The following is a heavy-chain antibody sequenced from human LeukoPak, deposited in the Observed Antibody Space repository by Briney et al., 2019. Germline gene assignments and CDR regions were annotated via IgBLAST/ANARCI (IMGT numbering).Heavy chain of an antibody. CDR1: GFTYSSYN. J-gene: IGHJ3*02. V-gene: IGHV3-21*01. CDR3: ATSTVAGYSHAFDI. Sequence: GGSLRLSCAGSGFTYSSYNMNWVRQAPRKGLEWVSSITTSTYIYYADSVRGRFTISRDNAKNSLYLQMNSLRAEDTAVYYCATSTVAGYSHAFDIWGQGTIVTVSS. D-gene: IGHD6-19*01. CDR2: ITTSTYI.